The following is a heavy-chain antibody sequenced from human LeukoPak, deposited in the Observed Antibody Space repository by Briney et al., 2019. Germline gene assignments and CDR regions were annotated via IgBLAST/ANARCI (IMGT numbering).Heavy chain of an antibody. Sequence: KPSETLSLTCAVSGGSISSSSYYWGWIRQPPGKGLEWIGSIYYSGSTYYNPSLKGRVTISVDTSKNQFSLKLSSVTAADTAVYYCARDRVAADAFDIWGQGTMVTVSS. CDR2: IYYSGST. D-gene: IGHD6-25*01. J-gene: IGHJ3*02. CDR3: ARDRVAADAFDI. V-gene: IGHV4-39*07. CDR1: GGSISSSSYY.